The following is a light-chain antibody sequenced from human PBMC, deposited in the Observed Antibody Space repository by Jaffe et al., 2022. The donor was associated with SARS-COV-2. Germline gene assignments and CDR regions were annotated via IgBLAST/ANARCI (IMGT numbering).Light chain of an antibody. CDR2: SDY. V-gene: IGLV1-44*01. CDR3: VAWDDSLTVPL. Sequence: QSVLTQPSSASGTPGQRVSISCSGSSSNIGTYSVDWYQQVPGTAPRLLLYSDYNRLSWVPERFSGSRSGTSASLAISGLQSEDEADYYCVAWDDSLTVPLFGTGTKVTVL. CDR1: SSNIGTYS. J-gene: IGLJ1*01.